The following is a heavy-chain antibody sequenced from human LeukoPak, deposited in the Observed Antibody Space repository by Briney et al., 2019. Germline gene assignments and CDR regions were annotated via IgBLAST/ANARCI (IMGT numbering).Heavy chain of an antibody. J-gene: IGHJ3*02. CDR2: IYTSGST. D-gene: IGHD3-22*01. CDR3: ARPRRPFKYYYDSSGYNDAFDI. CDR1: GGSISSYY. Sequence: SETLSLTCTVSGGSISSYYWSWIRQPAGKGLEWIGRIYTSGSTNYNPSLKSRVTISVDTSKNQFSLKLSSVTAADTAVYYCARPRRPFKYYYDSSGYNDAFDIWGQGTMVTVSS. V-gene: IGHV4-4*07.